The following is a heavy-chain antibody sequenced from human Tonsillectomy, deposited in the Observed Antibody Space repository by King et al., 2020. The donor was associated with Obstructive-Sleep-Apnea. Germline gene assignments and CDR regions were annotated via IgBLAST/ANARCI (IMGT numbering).Heavy chain of an antibody. CDR1: GYTFTSYY. Sequence: VQLVESGAEVKKPGASVKVSCKASGYTFTSYYMHWVRQAPGQGLEWMGIINPSGGSTSYALKFQGRVTMTRDTSTSTVYMELSSLRSEDTAVYYCARGGSGSYYNDDAFDIWGQGTMVTVSS. V-gene: IGHV1-46*01. CDR2: INPSGGST. D-gene: IGHD3-10*01. J-gene: IGHJ3*02. CDR3: ARGGSGSYYNDDAFDI.